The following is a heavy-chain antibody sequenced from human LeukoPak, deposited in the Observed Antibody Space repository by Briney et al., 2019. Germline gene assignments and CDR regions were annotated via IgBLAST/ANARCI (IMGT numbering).Heavy chain of an antibody. CDR2: IKPNSGDT. CDR3: ARDGEELELYPYWFDP. J-gene: IGHJ5*02. V-gene: IGHV1-2*02. D-gene: IGHD1-7*01. Sequence: ASVKVSCKASGYSFADYYMHWVRQAPGQGLEWMGWIKPNSGDTRSAQKFQGRVTMTRDTSISTAYMELSSLRYDDTAVYYCARDGEELELYPYWFDPWGQGTLVTVSS. CDR1: GYSFADYY.